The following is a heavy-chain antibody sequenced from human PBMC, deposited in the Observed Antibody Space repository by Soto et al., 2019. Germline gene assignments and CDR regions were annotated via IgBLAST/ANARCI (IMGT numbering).Heavy chain of an antibody. J-gene: IGHJ4*02. CDR3: ARDARRYYYGSGDFDY. CDR2: IYHGGST. Sequence: SETLSLTCTVSGGSISSSNWWSWVRQPPGKGLEWIGEIYHGGSTNYNPSLKSRVTISVDKSKNQFSLKLSSVTAADTAVYYCARDARRYYYGSGDFDYWGQGTLVTVSS. CDR1: GGSISSSNW. D-gene: IGHD3-10*01. V-gene: IGHV4-4*02.